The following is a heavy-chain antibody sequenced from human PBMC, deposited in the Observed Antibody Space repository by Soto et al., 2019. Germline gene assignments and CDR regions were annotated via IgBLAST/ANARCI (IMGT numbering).Heavy chain of an antibody. CDR3: ARDTYFYGSGSYGP. CDR2: ISSSSSYI. CDR1: GFTFSSYS. V-gene: IGHV3-21*01. J-gene: IGHJ5*02. D-gene: IGHD3-10*01. Sequence: GSLRLSCAASGFTFSSYSMNWVRQAPGKGLEWVSSISSSSSYIYYADSVKGRFTISRDNAKNSLYLQMNSLRAEDTAVYYCARDTYFYGSGSYGPWGQGPLVTVSS.